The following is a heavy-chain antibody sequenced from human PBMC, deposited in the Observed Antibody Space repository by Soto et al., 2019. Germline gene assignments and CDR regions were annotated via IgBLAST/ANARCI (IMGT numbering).Heavy chain of an antibody. CDR1: GGSFSGYY. CDR3: ARDSNQYYFDY. J-gene: IGHJ4*02. CDR2: INHSGST. Sequence: SETLSLTCAVYGGSFSGYYWSWIRQPPGKGLEWIGEINHSGSTNYNPSLKSRVTISVDTSKNQFSLKLSSVTAADTAVYYCARDSNQYYFDYWGQGTLVTVSS. D-gene: IGHD3-22*01. V-gene: IGHV4-34*01.